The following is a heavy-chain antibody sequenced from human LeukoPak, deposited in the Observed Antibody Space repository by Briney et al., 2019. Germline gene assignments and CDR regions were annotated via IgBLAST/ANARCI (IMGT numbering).Heavy chain of an antibody. J-gene: IGHJ4*02. V-gene: IGHV4-30-4*01. CDR1: GGSISSGDYY. D-gene: IGHD1-26*01. Sequence: SETLSLTCTVSGGSISSGDYYWSWIRQPPGKGLEWIGYIYYSGSTYYNPSLKGRVTISLDRSKNQFSLKLTSVTVADTAVYFCATDKGGSYYLTIDYWGQGTLLTVSS. CDR2: IYYSGST. CDR3: ATDKGGSYYLTIDY.